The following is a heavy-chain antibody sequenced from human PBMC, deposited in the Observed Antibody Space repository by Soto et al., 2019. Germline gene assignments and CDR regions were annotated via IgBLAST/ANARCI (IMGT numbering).Heavy chain of an antibody. CDR1: GFTFSSYA. V-gene: IGHV3-23*01. CDR3: AKGSSVWYERFDY. CDR2: ISGRGGRT. Sequence: EVQLLESGGGLVQPGGSLSLSCAASGFTFSSYAMSWVRQAPGKGLEWVSAISGRGGRTYYADSVKDRFTISRDNSKNTLYLEMNSLRAEDTAVYYCAKGSSVWYERFDYWGQGTLVTVSS. D-gene: IGHD6-19*01. J-gene: IGHJ4*02.